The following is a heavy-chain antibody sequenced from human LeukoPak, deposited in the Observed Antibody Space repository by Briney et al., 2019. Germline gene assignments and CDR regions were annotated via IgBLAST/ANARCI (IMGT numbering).Heavy chain of an antibody. CDR3: ARDKGSGSYYHDAFDI. V-gene: IGHV1-18*01. CDR2: ISAYNGNT. D-gene: IGHD3-10*01. Sequence: ASVKVSCKASGYTFTSYGISWVRQAPGQGLEWMGWISAYNGNTNYAQKLQGRVTMITDTSTSTAYMELRSLRSDDTAVYYCARDKGSGSYYHDAFDIWGQGTMVTVSS. J-gene: IGHJ3*02. CDR1: GYTFTSYG.